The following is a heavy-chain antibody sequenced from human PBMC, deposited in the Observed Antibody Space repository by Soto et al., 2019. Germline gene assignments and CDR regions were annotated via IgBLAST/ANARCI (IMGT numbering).Heavy chain of an antibody. CDR3: ARGGLLPDY. CDR2: ISHSGRT. J-gene: IGHJ4*02. D-gene: IGHD6-19*01. V-gene: IGHV4-30-2*01. Sequence: QLQLQESGSGLVKPSQTLSLTCAVSGGSISSGGYSWSWIRQPPGKGLEWIGYISHSGRTYYNPHLKRRVHITVDRSKNQFYLKLSSVTAADTSVYYCARGGLLPDYWGQGTLVTVS. CDR1: GGSISSGGYS.